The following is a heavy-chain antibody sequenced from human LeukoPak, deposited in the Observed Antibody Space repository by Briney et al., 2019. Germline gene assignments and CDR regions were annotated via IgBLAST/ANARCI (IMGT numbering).Heavy chain of an antibody. CDR1: GYTFTAYH. D-gene: IGHD2-21*01. Sequence: GSVKVTCKASGYTFTAYHMHWVRQAPGKGLEWMGRIIPNSGTTNYAHKFKDRVTLTRDTAINAAYMQLSRLRADDTAASSCARGISGGFDIWGQGTMVTVSS. V-gene: IGHV1-2*06. CDR3: ARGISGGFDI. CDR2: IIPNSGTT. J-gene: IGHJ3*02.